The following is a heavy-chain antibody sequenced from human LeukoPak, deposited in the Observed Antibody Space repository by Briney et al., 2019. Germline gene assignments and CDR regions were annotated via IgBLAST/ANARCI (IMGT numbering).Heavy chain of an antibody. CDR2: INSDGSST. Sequence: GGSLRLSCAASGLTFSSYWMHWVRQAPGKGLVWVSRINSDGSSTSYADSVKGRFTISRDNAKNTLYLQMNSLRAEDTAVYYCARAKRSGAAAADRWGQGTLVTVSS. CDR3: ARAKRSGAAAADR. J-gene: IGHJ5*02. D-gene: IGHD6-13*01. V-gene: IGHV3-74*01. CDR1: GLTFSSYW.